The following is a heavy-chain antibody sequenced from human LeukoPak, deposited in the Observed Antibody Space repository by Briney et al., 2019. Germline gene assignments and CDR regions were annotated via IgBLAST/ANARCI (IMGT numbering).Heavy chain of an antibody. CDR2: IYYSGST. CDR1: GGSISSGGYY. V-gene: IGHV4-31*03. Sequence: SETLSLTCTVSGGSISSGGYYWSWIRQHPGKGLEWIGYIYYSGSTYYNPSLRSRVTISVDTSKNQFSLKLSSVTAADTAVYYCARDPRYYDSSGYSAGAFDIWGQGTMVTVSS. CDR3: ARDPRYYDSSGYSAGAFDI. J-gene: IGHJ3*02. D-gene: IGHD3-22*01.